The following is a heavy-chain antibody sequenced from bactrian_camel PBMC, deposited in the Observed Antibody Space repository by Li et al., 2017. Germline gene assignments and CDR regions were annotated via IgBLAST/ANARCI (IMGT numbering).Heavy chain of an antibody. D-gene: IGHD3*01. Sequence: VQLVESGGGAVQTGGSLKLSCAVSGYLYAQYCMGWFRQSPGNQREGIAVMYSDGTTGYGDSVKGRFTISKDNAKSTLYLQMNSLKPEDSAMYYCATTGDRVCGLLLRYFHYWGQGTQVTVS. CDR1: GYLYAQYC. CDR3: ATTGDRVCGLLLRYFHY. CDR2: MYSDGTT. J-gene: IGHJ4*01. V-gene: IGHV3S53*01.